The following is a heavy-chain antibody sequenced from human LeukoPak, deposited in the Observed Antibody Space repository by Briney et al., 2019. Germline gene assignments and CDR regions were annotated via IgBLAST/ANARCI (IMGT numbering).Heavy chain of an antibody. CDR3: PRCWFGRNWFDP. J-gene: IGHJ5*02. Sequence: GGSLRLSCTASGFTFGDYSISWFRQAPGEGLEWGGFIRSKVYGGTKEYAASVKGRFTISRDDSKSIAYLKMNSLKTEDTAVYYCPRCWFGRNWFDPWGKGTLVTVSS. V-gene: IGHV3-49*03. CDR1: GFTFGDYS. CDR2: IRSKVYGGTK. D-gene: IGHD3-10*01.